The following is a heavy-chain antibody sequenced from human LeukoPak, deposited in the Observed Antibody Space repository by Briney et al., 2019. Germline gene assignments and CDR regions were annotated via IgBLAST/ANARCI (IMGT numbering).Heavy chain of an antibody. Sequence: GGSLRLSCAASGFTFSSYSMNWVRQAPGKGLEWVSSISSSSSYIYYADSVKGRFTISRDNAKNSLYLQMNSLRAEDTAVYYCAKDRAVTKHGDLDYWGQGTLVTVSS. D-gene: IGHD4-11*01. J-gene: IGHJ4*02. CDR2: ISSSSSYI. CDR1: GFTFSSYS. CDR3: AKDRAVTKHGDLDY. V-gene: IGHV3-21*01.